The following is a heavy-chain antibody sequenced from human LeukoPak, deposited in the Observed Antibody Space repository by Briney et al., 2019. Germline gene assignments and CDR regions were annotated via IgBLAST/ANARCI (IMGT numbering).Heavy chain of an antibody. D-gene: IGHD3-10*01. V-gene: IGHV3-30*03. J-gene: IGHJ4*02. CDR1: GFTFSSYG. CDR3: ASIFYYASGSYSFDFDY. Sequence: GGSLRLSCAASGFTFSSYGMHWVRQAPGKGLEWVAVISYDGSNKYYADSVKGRFTISRDNSKNTLYLQMNSLRAEDTAVYYCASIFYYASGSYSFDFDYWGQGTLVTVSS. CDR2: ISYDGSNK.